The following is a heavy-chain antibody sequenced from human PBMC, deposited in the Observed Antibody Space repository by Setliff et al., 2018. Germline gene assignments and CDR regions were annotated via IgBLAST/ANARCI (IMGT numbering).Heavy chain of an antibody. CDR3: TTADHPSRNFWSGYPDYFFDY. D-gene: IGHD3-3*01. J-gene: IGHJ4*02. V-gene: IGHV3-15*01. Sequence: PGGSLRLSCAASGFTFSGSAMHWVRQASGKGLEWVGRIKGKSDGGTVDYAAPVKGRFTISRDDSKNTLYLQMNSLKTENTALYYCTTADHPSRNFWSGYPDYFFDYWGQGTLVTVSS. CDR2: IKGKSDGGTV. CDR1: GFTFSGSA.